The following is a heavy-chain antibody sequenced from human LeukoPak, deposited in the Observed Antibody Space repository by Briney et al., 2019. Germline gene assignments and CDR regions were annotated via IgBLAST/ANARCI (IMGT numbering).Heavy chain of an antibody. J-gene: IGHJ6*04. CDR2: INHSGST. CDR1: GGSFSGYY. CDR3: ARFRAGGDIVVVPAAQGLSKAV. Sequence: KPSETLSLTCAVYGGSFSGYYWSWIRQPPGKGLEWVGEINHSGSTNYNPSLKSRVTISVDTSKNQFSLKLRSVPAADTAVYYCARFRAGGDIVVVPAAQGLSKAVWGKGTTVTVSS. D-gene: IGHD2-2*01. V-gene: IGHV4-34*01.